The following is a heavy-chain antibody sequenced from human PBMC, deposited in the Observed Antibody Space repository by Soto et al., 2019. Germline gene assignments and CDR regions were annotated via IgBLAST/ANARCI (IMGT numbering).Heavy chain of an antibody. V-gene: IGHV4-39*02. Sequence: SETLSLTCTVSGGSISSSSYYWGWIRQPPGKGLEWIGSIYYSGSTYYNPSLKSRVTISVDTSKNQFSLKLSSVTAADTAVYYCAREVGATIDAHYYYYGMDVWGQGTTVTVSS. CDR3: AREVGATIDAHYYYYGMDV. J-gene: IGHJ6*02. CDR1: GGSISSSSYY. CDR2: IYYSGST. D-gene: IGHD1-26*01.